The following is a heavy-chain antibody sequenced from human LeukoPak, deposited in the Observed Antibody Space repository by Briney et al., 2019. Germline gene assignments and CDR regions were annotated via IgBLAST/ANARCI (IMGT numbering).Heavy chain of an antibody. V-gene: IGHV4-34*01. CDR1: GGSFSDYY. CDR2: VSHTGST. J-gene: IGHJ4*02. D-gene: IGHD2-15*01. CDR3: ARDGGYCGDGGCYTDY. Sequence: ETLSLTCAVYGGSFSDYYWAWVRQSPGKGLEWVGQVSHTGSTNNNPSLKSRVRISADTSKNQFSLRLSSVTAADTAVYYCARDGGYCGDGGCYTDYWSQGTLVTVSS.